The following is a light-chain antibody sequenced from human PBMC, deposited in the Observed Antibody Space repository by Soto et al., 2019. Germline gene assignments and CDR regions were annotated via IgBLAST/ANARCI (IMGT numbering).Light chain of an antibody. J-gene: IGKJ5*01. V-gene: IGKV1-39*01. CDR3: QQSYSTPTIT. Sequence: DIQITQSPSSLSAPVGDRVTITCRASQSISSYLNWYQQKPGKAPKLLIYAASSLQSGVPSRFSGSGSGTDFTLTISSLQPEDFATYYCQQSYSTPTITFGQGTRLEIK. CDR1: QSISSY. CDR2: AAS.